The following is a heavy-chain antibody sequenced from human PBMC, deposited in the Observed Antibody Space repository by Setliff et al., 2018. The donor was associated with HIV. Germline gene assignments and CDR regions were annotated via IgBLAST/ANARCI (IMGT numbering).Heavy chain of an antibody. Sequence: PGGSLRLSCAASGFTFSNYAMSWVRQAPGEGLEWVSAILSTGERTFYADSVKGRFIISRDNSKNTVYLQMNNLRVDDTAVYYCVRIGHGYSFANGFDPWGQGTPVTVSS. J-gene: IGHJ5*02. CDR1: GFTFSNYA. CDR3: VRIGHGYSFANGFDP. CDR2: ILSTGERT. D-gene: IGHD5-18*01. V-gene: IGHV3-23*01.